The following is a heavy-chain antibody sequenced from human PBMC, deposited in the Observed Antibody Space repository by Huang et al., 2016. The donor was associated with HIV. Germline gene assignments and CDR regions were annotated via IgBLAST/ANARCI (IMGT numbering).Heavy chain of an antibody. V-gene: IGHV4-30-4*08. Sequence: QVQLQESGPGLVKPSQTLSLTCTVSGGSISSGGSYWRWIRQPPGKGLELIWYIDDSGSTYYNPSLMSRVTISLDTSKNQFSLKLNSVTAADTAVYYCARAPGDGDYFDYWGQGTLVTVSS. J-gene: IGHJ4*02. CDR3: ARAPGDGDYFDY. CDR2: IDDSGST. CDR1: GGSISSGGSY. D-gene: IGHD7-27*01.